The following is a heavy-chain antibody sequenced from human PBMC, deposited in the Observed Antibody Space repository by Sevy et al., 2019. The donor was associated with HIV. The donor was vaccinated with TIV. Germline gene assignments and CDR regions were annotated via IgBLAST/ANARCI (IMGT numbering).Heavy chain of an antibody. Sequence: GSLRLSCAASGFTFSSYAMHWVRQAPGKGLEWVAVISYDGSNKYYADSVKGRFTISRDNSKNTLYLQMNSLRAEDTAVYYCARDSIAVAGTEENSILDYWGQGTLVTVSS. D-gene: IGHD6-19*01. CDR2: ISYDGSNK. CDR3: ARDSIAVAGTEENSILDY. J-gene: IGHJ4*02. CDR1: GFTFSSYA. V-gene: IGHV3-30*04.